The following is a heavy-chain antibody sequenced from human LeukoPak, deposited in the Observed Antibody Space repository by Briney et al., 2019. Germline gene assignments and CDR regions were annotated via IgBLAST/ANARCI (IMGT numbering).Heavy chain of an antibody. D-gene: IGHD6-6*01. V-gene: IGHV1-18*01. J-gene: IGHJ4*02. Sequence: ASVKVSCKASGYSFSSYGIGWVRQAPGQELEWMGWISAYNGNTNYAQKLQGRVTMTTETSTSTAYMELRSLRSDDTAVYYCARDGSKRDRSSSLYWGQGTLVTVSS. CDR3: ARDGSKRDRSSSLY. CDR1: GYSFSSYG. CDR2: ISAYNGNT.